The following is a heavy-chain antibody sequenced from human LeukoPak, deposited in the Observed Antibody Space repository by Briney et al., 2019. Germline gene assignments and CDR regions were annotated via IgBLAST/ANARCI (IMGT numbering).Heavy chain of an antibody. CDR1: GGSISSYY. CDR3: ARLLRVGYCSTTTCNWFDP. V-gene: IGHV4-59*12. D-gene: IGHD2-2*03. Sequence: PSETLSLTCTVSGGSISSYYWSWTRQPPGKGLEWIGYIYYSGSTNYNPSLKSRVTISVDTSKNQFSLKLSSVTAADTAVYYCARLLRVGYCSTTTCNWFDPWGQGTLVTVSS. CDR2: IYYSGST. J-gene: IGHJ5*02.